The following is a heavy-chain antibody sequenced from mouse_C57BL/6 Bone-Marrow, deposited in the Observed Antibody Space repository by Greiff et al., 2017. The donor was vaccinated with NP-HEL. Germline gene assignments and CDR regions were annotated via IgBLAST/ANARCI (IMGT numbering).Heavy chain of an antibody. V-gene: IGHV2-2*01. CDR2: IWSGGST. J-gene: IGHJ3*01. CDR3: ARNSPNWAWFAY. CDR1: GFSLTSYG. D-gene: IGHD4-1*01. Sequence: QVQLKESGPGLVQPSQSLSITCPVSGFSLTSYGVHWVRQSPGKGLEWLGVIWSGGSTDYNAAFISRLSISKDNSKSQVFFKMNSLQADDTAIYYWARNSPNWAWFAYWGQGTLVTVSA.